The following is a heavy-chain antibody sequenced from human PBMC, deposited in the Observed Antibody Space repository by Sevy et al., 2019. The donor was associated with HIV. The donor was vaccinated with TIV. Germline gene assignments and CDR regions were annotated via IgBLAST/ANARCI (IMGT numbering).Heavy chain of an antibody. V-gene: IGHV3-30*02. D-gene: IGHD3-22*01. J-gene: IGHJ3*01. CDR2: IRLDGNDK. CDR1: GFSFSNYG. CDR3: AKVLNPALESMMEVTVRSLKGFDV. Sequence: GGSLRLSCEAFGFSFSNYGMHWVRQAPGKGPEWVSSIRLDGNDKQYADSVKGRFTISRDNSKNTLNLQMNSLRADDTAVYYCAKVLNPALESMMEVTVRSLKGFDVWGQGTMVTVSS.